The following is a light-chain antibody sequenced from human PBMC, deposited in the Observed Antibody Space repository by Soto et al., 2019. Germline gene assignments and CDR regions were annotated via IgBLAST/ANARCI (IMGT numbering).Light chain of an antibody. CDR1: QSISSN. CDR2: RTS. Sequence: EIVMTQSPATLSVSPGERATLSCRASQSISSNLAWYQQKPGQAPRLLMFRTSSRATGFPARFSGSGSGTDFTLTISRLEPEDFAVYYCQQCGSSPITFGQGTRLEIK. J-gene: IGKJ5*01. CDR3: QQCGSSPIT. V-gene: IGKV3-20*01.